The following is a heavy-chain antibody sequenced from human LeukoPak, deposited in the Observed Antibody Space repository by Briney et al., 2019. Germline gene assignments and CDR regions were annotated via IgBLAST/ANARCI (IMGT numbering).Heavy chain of an antibody. V-gene: IGHV4-4*07. D-gene: IGHD3-3*01. CDR2: IYTSGST. Sequence: PSETLSLTCTVSGGSISSYYWSWIRQPAGEGLEWIGRIYTSGSTNYNPSLKSRVTISVDKSKNQFSLKLSSVTAADTAVYYCARDMGSSTIFGVVPYWYFDLWGRGTLVTVSS. CDR3: ARDMGSSTIFGVVPYWYFDL. CDR1: GGSISSYY. J-gene: IGHJ2*01.